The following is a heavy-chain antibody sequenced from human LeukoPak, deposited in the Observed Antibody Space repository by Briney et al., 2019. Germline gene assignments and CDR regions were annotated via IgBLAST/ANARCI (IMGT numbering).Heavy chain of an antibody. CDR3: AREQTFGEFDS. CDR2: ISGGGETI. D-gene: IGHD3-10*01. J-gene: IGHJ4*02. CDR1: GFTFSGYE. V-gene: IGHV3-48*03. Sequence: GGSLGLSCEVSGFTFSGYEMNWVRQAPGKGLEWLSYISGGGETIYYTDSVRGRFTVSRDNAKNSLFLQMNSLRAEDSAVYYCAREQTFGEFDSWGQGTLVTVSS.